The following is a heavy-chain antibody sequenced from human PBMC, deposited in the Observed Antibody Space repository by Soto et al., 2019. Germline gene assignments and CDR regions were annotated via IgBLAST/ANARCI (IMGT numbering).Heavy chain of an antibody. CDR1: CGSASSSRYT. CDR2: IYSSENT. CDR3: ARDKITGLFDY. Sequence: SETLSLNCTVSCGSASSSRYTWGWIRQSPGKGLEWIGTIYSSENTYYNPSLLSRVTISVDTSKNQFSLKLTSVTAADTAVYYCARDKITGLFDYWGQGTLVTVSS. V-gene: IGHV4-39*07. D-gene: IGHD2-8*02. J-gene: IGHJ4*02.